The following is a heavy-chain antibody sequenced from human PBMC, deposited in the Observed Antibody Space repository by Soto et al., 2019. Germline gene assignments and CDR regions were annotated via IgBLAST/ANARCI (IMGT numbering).Heavy chain of an antibody. Sequence: QVQLVESGGGVVQPGRSLRLSCAASGFTFSSYGMHWVRQAPGKGLEWVAVIWYDGSNKYYADSVKGRFTISRDNSKNTLYLQMNSLRAEDTAVYYCARKVVGATDGMDVWGQGTTVTVSS. V-gene: IGHV3-33*01. D-gene: IGHD1-26*01. CDR1: GFTFSSYG. CDR3: ARKVVGATDGMDV. CDR2: IWYDGSNK. J-gene: IGHJ6*02.